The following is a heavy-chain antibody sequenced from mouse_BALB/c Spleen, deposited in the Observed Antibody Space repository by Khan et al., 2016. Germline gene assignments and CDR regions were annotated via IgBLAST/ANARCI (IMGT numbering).Heavy chain of an antibody. D-gene: IGHD2-10*02. V-gene: IGHV3-2*02. J-gene: IGHJ3*01. CDR3: ARLYGNYVGFAY. Sequence: EVQLQESGPGLVKPSQSLSLTCTVTGYSITSDYAWNWIRQFPGNKLEWMGYISYSGSTSYNPSLKSRISITRDTSKNQFFLQLNSVTTEDTATYYYARLYGNYVGFAYWGQGTLVTVSA. CDR1: GYSITSDYA. CDR2: ISYSGST.